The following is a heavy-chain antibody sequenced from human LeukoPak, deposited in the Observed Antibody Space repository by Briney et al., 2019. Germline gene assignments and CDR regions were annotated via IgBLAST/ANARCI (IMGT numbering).Heavy chain of an antibody. CDR2: IYPGDSDT. CDR3: ARLEMTTRAGY. Sequence: GESLKISCKGPGYSFTSYGIGWVRQMPGKGLEWMGIIYPGDSDTRYSPSFQGQVTISADKSISAAYLQWSSLKASDTAMYYCARLEMTTRAGYWGQGTLVTVSS. D-gene: IGHD5-24*01. CDR1: GYSFTSYG. V-gene: IGHV5-51*01. J-gene: IGHJ4*02.